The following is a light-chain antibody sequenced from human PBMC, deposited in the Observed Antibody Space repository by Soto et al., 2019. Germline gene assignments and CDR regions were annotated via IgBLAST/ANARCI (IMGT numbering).Light chain of an antibody. V-gene: IGLV1-40*01. CDR1: SSNIGAGYD. CDR2: GNS. J-gene: IGLJ1*01. CDR3: QSYDSSLSGYV. Sequence: QSVLTQPPSVSGAPGQRVTISCTGSSSNIGAGYDVHWYHQLPGTAPKLLIYGNSNRPSGVPDRFSGSKSGTSASLAITGLRAEYEADYYCQSYDSSLSGYVFGTGTKLTVL.